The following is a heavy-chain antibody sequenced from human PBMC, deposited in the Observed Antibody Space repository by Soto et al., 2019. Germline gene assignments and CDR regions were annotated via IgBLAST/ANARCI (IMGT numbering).Heavy chain of an antibody. CDR1: GYNLTNYG. CDR2: ISAYNTNT. Sequence: ASVKVSCKASGYNLTNYGISWVRQAPGQGLEWMGWISAYNTNTNYAQKLQGRVTMTTDTSTTTAYMELRRLKSDDTAVYYRARDMFWFDPWGQGTLVTVSS. J-gene: IGHJ5*02. D-gene: IGHD3-10*02. V-gene: IGHV1-18*01. CDR3: ARDMFWFDP.